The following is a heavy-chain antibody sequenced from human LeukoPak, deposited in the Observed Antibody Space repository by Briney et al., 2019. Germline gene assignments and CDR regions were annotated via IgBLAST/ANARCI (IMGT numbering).Heavy chain of an antibody. V-gene: IGHV3-7*03. CDR3: ARESGVYYLPGDY. CDR1: AFIFSGHW. D-gene: IGHD3-22*01. CDR2: IKEDGSER. Sequence: PGGSLRLSCEGSAFIFSGHWMNWVRQTPGKGLEWVASIKEDGSERQYVDSVKGRFSISRDNTKGSLFLQLNSLRAEDTAVYYCARESGVYYLPGDYWGQGTLVTVSS. J-gene: IGHJ4*02.